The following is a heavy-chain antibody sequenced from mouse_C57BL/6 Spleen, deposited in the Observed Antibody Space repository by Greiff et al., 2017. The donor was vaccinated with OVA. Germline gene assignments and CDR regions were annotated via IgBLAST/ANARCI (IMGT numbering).Heavy chain of an antibody. CDR3: ARYNYGYLFAY. CDR1: GYTFTSYW. J-gene: IGHJ3*01. CDR2: IHPNSGST. V-gene: IGHV1-64*01. D-gene: IGHD2-2*01. Sequence: VQLQQPGAELVKPGASVKLSCTASGYTFTSYWMHWVKQRPGQGLEWIGMIHPNSGSTNYNEKFKSKATLTVDNSSSTAYMQLSSLTSEDSAVYYSARYNYGYLFAYWGQGTLVTVSA.